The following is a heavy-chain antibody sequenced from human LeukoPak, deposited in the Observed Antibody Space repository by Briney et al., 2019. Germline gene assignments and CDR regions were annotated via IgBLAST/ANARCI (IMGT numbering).Heavy chain of an antibody. D-gene: IGHD3-10*01. Sequence: GGSLRLSCAASGFTFGDYYMSWIRQAPGKGLEWVSYISSSSSYTNYADSVKGRFTISRDNAKNLLYLQMNSLRAEDTAVYYCATSITMVREYYFDYWGQGTLVTVSS. CDR2: ISSSSSYT. V-gene: IGHV3-11*06. J-gene: IGHJ4*02. CDR3: ATSITMVREYYFDY. CDR1: GFTFGDYY.